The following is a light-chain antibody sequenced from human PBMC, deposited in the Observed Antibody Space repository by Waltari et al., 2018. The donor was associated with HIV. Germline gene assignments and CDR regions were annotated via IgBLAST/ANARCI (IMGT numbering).Light chain of an antibody. Sequence: DVVMTQSPLSLPVTLGQPASISCRSSQSLVYSDGNTYLNWFQQRPGQSPRRLIYKVSNRDSGVPDRFSGSGSGTDFTLEISRVEAEDVGVYYCMQGTHWPPYTFGQGTNLEIK. CDR1: QSLVYSDGNTY. V-gene: IGKV2-30*01. CDR3: MQGTHWPPYT. J-gene: IGKJ2*01. CDR2: KVS.